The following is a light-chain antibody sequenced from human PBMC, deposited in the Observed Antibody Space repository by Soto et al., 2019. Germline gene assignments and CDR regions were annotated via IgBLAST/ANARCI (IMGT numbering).Light chain of an antibody. V-gene: IGKV3-20*01. J-gene: IGKJ1*01. CDR3: HQYGSIPWT. CDR2: GAS. Sequence: EIVLTQFPGTLSLSPGERAILSCRASQSVSSSYLAWYQQKPGQAPRLLIYGASSRATGIPDRFTGSGSGTDFTLTISRLEPEDFAVYYCHQYGSIPWTFGQGTKVEIK. CDR1: QSVSSSY.